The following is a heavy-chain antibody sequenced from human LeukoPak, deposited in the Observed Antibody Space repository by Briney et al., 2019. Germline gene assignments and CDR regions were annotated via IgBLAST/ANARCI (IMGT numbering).Heavy chain of an antibody. D-gene: IGHD2-2*01. V-gene: IGHV3-33*01. CDR2: IWFDGSNK. J-gene: IGHJ6*04. Sequence: GGSLRRSCAASGFTFNNYGVHWVRQAPGKGLEWVAVIWFDGSNKYYADSVKGRFTISRDNSKNTLYLQMNSLRAEDTAVYYCAREQTPAAIGHYYYGMDVWGKGTTVTVSS. CDR1: GFTFNNYG. CDR3: AREQTPAAIGHYYYGMDV.